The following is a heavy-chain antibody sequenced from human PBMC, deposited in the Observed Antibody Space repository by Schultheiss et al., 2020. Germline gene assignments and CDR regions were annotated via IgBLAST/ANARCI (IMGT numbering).Heavy chain of an antibody. J-gene: IGHJ5*02. CDR3: ARHTIQGPRCDP. V-gene: IGHV4-39*01. D-gene: IGHD3-10*01. CDR1: GGSISSSSYY. Sequence: SETLSLTCTVSGGSISSSSYYWSWLRQPPGKGLEWIGEINHSGSTNYNPSLKSRFTISVDTSKNQFSLKLSSVTASDTAVYYCARHTIQGPRCDPWGQGTLVNVSS. CDR2: INHSGST.